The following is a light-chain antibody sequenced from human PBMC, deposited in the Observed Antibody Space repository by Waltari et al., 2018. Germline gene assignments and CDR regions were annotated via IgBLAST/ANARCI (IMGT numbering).Light chain of an antibody. CDR3: QQYYSTCQ. J-gene: IGKJ1*01. CDR2: WAS. V-gene: IGKV4-1*01. Sequence: DIVMTQSPDSLAVSLGERATINCKSSQSVLHSSNNKNYLAWCQQKPGQPPKLLICWASTRESGVPDRFSGSGSGTDFTLTISSLQAEDVAVYYCQQYYSTCQFGQGTKVEIK. CDR1: QSVLHSSNNKNY.